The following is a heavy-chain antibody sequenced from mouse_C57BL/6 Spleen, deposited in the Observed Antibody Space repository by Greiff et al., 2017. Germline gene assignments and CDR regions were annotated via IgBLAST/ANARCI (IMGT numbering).Heavy chain of an antibody. D-gene: IGHD2-5*01. Sequence: EVMLVESGGGLVQPGGSLKLSCAASGFTFSDYGMAWVRQAPRKGPEWVAFISNLAYSIYYADTVTGRFTISRENAKNTLYLEMSSLRSEDTAMYYCARHYSNYGGAMDYWGQGTSVTVSS. CDR1: GFTFSDYG. CDR3: ARHYSNYGGAMDY. J-gene: IGHJ4*01. CDR2: ISNLAYSI. V-gene: IGHV5-15*01.